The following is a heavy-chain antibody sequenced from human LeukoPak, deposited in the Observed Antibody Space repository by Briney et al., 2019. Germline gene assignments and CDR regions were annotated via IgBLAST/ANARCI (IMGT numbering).Heavy chain of an antibody. CDR3: ARGPPLIGVAGRWPLDY. CDR1: RFTFSSSC. CDR2: ISSANSYK. D-gene: IGHD6-19*01. J-gene: IGHJ4*02. Sequence: GRSLRPARAVDRFTFSSSCTKWIRQAPGKWLKWVSSISSANSYKYYGDSVKGRFTTSRDNAKNSLYLQMSSLRAEDTAVYYCARGPPLIGVAGRWPLDYWGQGTLVTVSS. V-gene: IGHV3-21*01.